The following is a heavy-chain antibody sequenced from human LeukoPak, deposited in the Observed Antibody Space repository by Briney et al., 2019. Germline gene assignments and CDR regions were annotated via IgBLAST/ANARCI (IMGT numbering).Heavy chain of an antibody. J-gene: IGHJ4*02. Sequence: GESLKISCAASGFSFSAYWMSWVRQAPGKGLEWVSSISSSSSYIYYADSVKGRFTISRDNAKNSPYLQMNSLRAEDTAVYYCARDYYYDSSGYPYYFDYWGQGTLVTVSS. D-gene: IGHD3-22*01. CDR1: GFSFSAYW. CDR2: ISSSSSYI. V-gene: IGHV3-21*01. CDR3: ARDYYYDSSGYPYYFDY.